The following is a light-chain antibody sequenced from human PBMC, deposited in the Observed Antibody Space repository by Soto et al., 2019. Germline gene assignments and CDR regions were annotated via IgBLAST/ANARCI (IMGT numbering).Light chain of an antibody. Sequence: QSVLTQPPSASGTPGQRVTISCSGSSSNIGSYTVNWYQQLPGAAPKLLIYINDQRPSGVPDRFSGSKSGTSASLATSGLQSEDEADYYCAAWDDSLTGVVFGGGTKLTVL. CDR1: SSNIGSYT. V-gene: IGLV1-44*01. CDR2: IND. J-gene: IGLJ2*01. CDR3: AAWDDSLTGVV.